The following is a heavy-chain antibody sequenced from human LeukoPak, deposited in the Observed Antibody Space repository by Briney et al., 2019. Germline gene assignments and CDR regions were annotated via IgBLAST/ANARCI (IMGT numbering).Heavy chain of an antibody. CDR3: ARHPSYGSGSYYRFGAFDI. Sequence: SETLSLTCSVSGGSISSYYRSWIRQPPGKGLEWIGYMYYSGSTNYNPSLKSRVTISVDTSKNQFSLKLSSVTAADTAVYYCARHPSYGSGSYYRFGAFDIWGQGTMVTVSS. V-gene: IGHV4-59*08. CDR2: MYYSGST. D-gene: IGHD3-10*01. CDR1: GGSISSYY. J-gene: IGHJ3*02.